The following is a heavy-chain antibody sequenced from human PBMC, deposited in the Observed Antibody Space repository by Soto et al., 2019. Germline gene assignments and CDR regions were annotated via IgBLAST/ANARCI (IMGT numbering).Heavy chain of an antibody. D-gene: IGHD3-22*01. CDR3: ARGGTRESRWSDP. CDR1: GGSISSGGYS. V-gene: IGHV4-30-2*01. J-gene: IGHJ5*02. CDR2: IYHSGST. Sequence: SETLSLTCAVSGGSISSGGYSWSWIRQPPGKGLEWIGYIYHSGSTYYNPSLKSRVTISVDRSKNQFSLKLSSVTAADTAVYYCARGGTRESRWSDPWGQGTLVTVSS.